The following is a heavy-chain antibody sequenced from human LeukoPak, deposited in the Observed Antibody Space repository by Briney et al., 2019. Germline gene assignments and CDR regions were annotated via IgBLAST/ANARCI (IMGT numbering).Heavy chain of an antibody. CDR1: GYTLTSHY. J-gene: IGHJ4*02. CDR2: INPNGGST. V-gene: IGHV1-46*01. CDR3: VRGTGTSFGYFDY. Sequence: ASVKVSCKASGYTLTSHYIHWVRQAPGQGLEWMGIINPNGGSTGYAQKFQGRVTLTRDTSTSTVYMELSSLRSEDTAVYYCVRGTGTSFGYFDYWGQGTLVTVSS. D-gene: IGHD1-14*01.